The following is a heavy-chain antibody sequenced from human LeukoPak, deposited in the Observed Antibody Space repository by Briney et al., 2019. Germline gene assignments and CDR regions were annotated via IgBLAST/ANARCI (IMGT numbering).Heavy chain of an antibody. CDR2: ISSSGSTI. CDR1: GFTFSDYY. CDR3: AREEHYYDSSGMVYYFDY. D-gene: IGHD3-22*01. V-gene: IGHV3-11*04. Sequence: GGSLRLSCAASGFTFSDYYMSWIRQAPGKGLEWVSYISSSGSTIYYADSVKGRFTISRDNAKNSLYLQMNSLRAEDTAVYYCAREEHYYDSSGMVYYFDYWGQGTLVTVSS. J-gene: IGHJ4*02.